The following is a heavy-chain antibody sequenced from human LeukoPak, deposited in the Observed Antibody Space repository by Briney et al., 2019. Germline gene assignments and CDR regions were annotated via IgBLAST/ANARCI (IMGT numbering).Heavy chain of an antibody. CDR2: INHNGNVN. Sequence: GGSLRLSCAASGFTFSSYWMNWARQAPGKGLEWVASINHNGNVNYYVDSVKGRFTISRDNAKNSLYLQMNSLRAEDTAVYYCARGHSSSEGGSFDYWGQGTLVTVSS. D-gene: IGHD6-6*01. CDR3: ARGHSSSEGGSFDY. CDR1: GFTFSSYW. V-gene: IGHV3-7*01. J-gene: IGHJ4*02.